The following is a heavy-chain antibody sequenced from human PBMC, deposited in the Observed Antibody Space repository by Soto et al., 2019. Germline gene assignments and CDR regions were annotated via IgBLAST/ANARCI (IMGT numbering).Heavy chain of an antibody. D-gene: IGHD1-26*01. J-gene: IGHJ6*02. CDR1: GFTVSSNY. V-gene: IGHV3-53*01. CDR3: AREWELPNYSGMDV. Sequence: EVQLVESGGGLIQPGGSLRLSCAASGFTVSSNYMSWVRQAPGKGLEWVSVIYSGGSTYYADSVKGRFTISRDNSKNTVHLPMNSLRAEDTAVYYCAREWELPNYSGMDVWGQGTTVTGSS. CDR2: IYSGGST.